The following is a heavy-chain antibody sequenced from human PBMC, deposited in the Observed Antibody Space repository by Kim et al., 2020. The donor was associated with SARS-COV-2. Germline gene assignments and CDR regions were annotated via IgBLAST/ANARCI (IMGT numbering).Heavy chain of an antibody. Sequence: GGSLRLSCAASGFTFSSYSMNWVRQAPGKGLEWVSSISSSSSYIYYADSVKGRFTISRDNAKNSLYLQMNSLRAEDTAVYYCARAVGTYYDFWSPPGAGYYGMDVWGQGTTVTVSS. CDR2: ISSSSSYI. V-gene: IGHV3-21*01. CDR1: GFTFSSYS. D-gene: IGHD3-3*01. J-gene: IGHJ6*02. CDR3: ARAVGTYYDFWSPPGAGYYGMDV.